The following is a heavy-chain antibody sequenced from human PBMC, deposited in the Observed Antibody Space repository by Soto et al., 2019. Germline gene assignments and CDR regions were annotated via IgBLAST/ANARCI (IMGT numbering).Heavy chain of an antibody. D-gene: IGHD6-13*01. V-gene: IGHV4-34*09. Sequence: PSETLSLTCAVYGGSFSGQYWSWIRQPPGKGLEWIGYIYYSGSTYYNPSLKSRVTISVDTSKNQFSLKLRSVTAADTAVYYCARTHSSTWGHYYFDYWGQGTLVTVSS. CDR2: IYYSGST. J-gene: IGHJ4*02. CDR3: ARTHSSTWGHYYFDY. CDR1: GGSFSGQY.